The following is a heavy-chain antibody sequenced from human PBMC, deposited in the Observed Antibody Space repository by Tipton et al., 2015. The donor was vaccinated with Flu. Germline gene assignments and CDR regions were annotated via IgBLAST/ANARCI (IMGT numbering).Heavy chain of an antibody. Sequence: GSLRLSCAASGFILNDYAMNWVRQAPGKGLEWVSTIGGTEGHTYYADSVKGRFTVSRDKANNTLYLQMNSLRAEDTAVYYCAKDTLTSGYIITTRWFDPWGLGTLVTVSS. J-gene: IGHJ5*02. CDR3: AKDTLTSGYIITTRWFDP. CDR2: IGGTEGHT. CDR1: GFILNDYA. D-gene: IGHD5-12*01. V-gene: IGHV3-23*01.